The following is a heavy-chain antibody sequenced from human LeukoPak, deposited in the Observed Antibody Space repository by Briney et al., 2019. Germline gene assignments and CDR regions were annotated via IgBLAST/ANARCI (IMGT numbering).Heavy chain of an antibody. Sequence: SETLSLTCAVYGGSFSGYYWSWIRQPPGKGLEWIGEINHSGSTTYNPSLKSRVTISVDTSKNQFSLKLSSVTAADTAVYYCARSRTGRGYYYVQSPEAFDIWGQGTMVTVSS. CDR3: ARSRTGRGYYYVQSPEAFDI. CDR1: GGSFSGYY. CDR2: INHSGST. V-gene: IGHV4-34*01. J-gene: IGHJ3*02. D-gene: IGHD3-22*01.